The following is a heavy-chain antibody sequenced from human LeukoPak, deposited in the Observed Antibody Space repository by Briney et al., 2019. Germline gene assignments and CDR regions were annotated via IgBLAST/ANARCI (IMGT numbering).Heavy chain of an antibody. Sequence: ASVKVSCKASGYTFTAYYIHWLRQAPGQGPEWMGWIKPDSGTSHYAQKFQGRVTMTRDTSSNSAYMDLTSLKSDDTALYYCARARVPIAVAGLYYFDYWGQGALVTVSS. D-gene: IGHD6-19*01. CDR3: ARARVPIAVAGLYYFDY. CDR1: GYTFTAYY. V-gene: IGHV1-2*02. CDR2: IKPDSGTS. J-gene: IGHJ4*02.